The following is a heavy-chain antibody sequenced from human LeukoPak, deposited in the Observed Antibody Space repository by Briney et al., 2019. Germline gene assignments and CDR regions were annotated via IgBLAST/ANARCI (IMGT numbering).Heavy chain of an antibody. V-gene: IGHV3-33*01. J-gene: IGHJ3*02. CDR2: IWYDGSNK. Sequence: TGGSLRLSCAASGFTFSSYGMHWVRQAPGKGLEWVAVIWYDGSNKYYADSVKGRFTISRDSSKNTLYLQMNSLRAEDKAVYYCARPTLFIVGGDDAFDIWSQGTMVTVSS. CDR1: GFTFSSYG. D-gene: IGHD1-26*01. CDR3: ARPTLFIVGGDDAFDI.